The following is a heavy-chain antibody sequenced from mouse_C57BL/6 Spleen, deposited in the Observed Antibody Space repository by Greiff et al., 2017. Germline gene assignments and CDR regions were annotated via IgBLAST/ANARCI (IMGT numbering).Heavy chain of an antibody. CDR3: ARGYYVHEGRFDY. CDR2: IYPGSGST. Sequence: QVQLQQPGAELVKPGASVKMSCKASGYTFTSYWITWVKQRPGQGLEWIGDIYPGSGSTNYNEKFKSKAKLTVDTSSSTAYMQLSSLTSEDAAVYYCARGYYVHEGRFDYWGQGTTLTVSS. D-gene: IGHD1-1*01. J-gene: IGHJ2*01. CDR1: GYTFTSYW. V-gene: IGHV1-55*01.